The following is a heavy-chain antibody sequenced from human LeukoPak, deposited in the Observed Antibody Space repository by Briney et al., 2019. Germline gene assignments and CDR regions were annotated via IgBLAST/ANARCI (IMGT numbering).Heavy chain of an antibody. CDR3: ASSVFSFSGSQWDPFDI. CDR2: IKQDRGET. D-gene: IGHD6-19*01. J-gene: IGHJ3*02. V-gene: IGHV3-7*03. Sequence: GGSVRLSCAASGFIFTTYWMTWVRQAPGKGLEWVANIKQDRGETYHVDSVKGRFTIFRDNTKNSLYLQMINLRTEDAAMYYCASSVFSFSGSQWDPFDIWGQGTMVTVSS. CDR1: GFIFTTYW.